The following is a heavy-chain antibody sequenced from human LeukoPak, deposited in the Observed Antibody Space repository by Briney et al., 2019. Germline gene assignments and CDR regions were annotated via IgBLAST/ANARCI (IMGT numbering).Heavy chain of an antibody. V-gene: IGHV4-59*12. Sequence: SETLSLTCTVSGGSISSYYWSWIRQPPGKGQEWIGDIYYSGNTNYNPSLKSRVTMSVDTSKNQFSLKLTSVTAADTAVYYCSRGGGRMRIYGKKWFDPWGQGTLVTVSS. CDR3: SRGGGRMRIYGKKWFDP. D-gene: IGHD3-16*01. J-gene: IGHJ5*02. CDR1: GGSISSYY. CDR2: IYYSGNT.